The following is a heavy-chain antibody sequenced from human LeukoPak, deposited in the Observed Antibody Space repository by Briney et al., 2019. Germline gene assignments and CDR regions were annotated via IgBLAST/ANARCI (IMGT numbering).Heavy chain of an antibody. Sequence: SQTLSLTCAISGDSVSSNSAAWNWIRQSPSRGLEWLGRTYYRSKWFYDYALSVKSRITINPDTSKNQFSLQLTSVTPEDTAVYYCVRDGEGGLDYFDYWGRGTLVIVSS. D-gene: IGHD3-16*01. V-gene: IGHV6-1*01. CDR2: TYYRSKWFY. CDR1: GDSVSSNSAA. J-gene: IGHJ4*02. CDR3: VRDGEGGLDYFDY.